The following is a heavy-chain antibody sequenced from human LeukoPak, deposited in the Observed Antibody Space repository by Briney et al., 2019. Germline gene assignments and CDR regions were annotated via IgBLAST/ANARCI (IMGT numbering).Heavy chain of an antibody. CDR1: GGSISSYY. D-gene: IGHD5-12*01. CDR3: ARGGASGYDDAFDI. Sequence: SETLSLTCTVSGGSISSYYWSWIRQPPGKGLEWIGYIYYSGSTNYNPSLKSRVTLSVDTSKKQFSLKLSSVTAADTAVYYCARGGASGYDDAFDIWGQGTMVTVSS. J-gene: IGHJ3*02. V-gene: IGHV4-59*01. CDR2: IYYSGST.